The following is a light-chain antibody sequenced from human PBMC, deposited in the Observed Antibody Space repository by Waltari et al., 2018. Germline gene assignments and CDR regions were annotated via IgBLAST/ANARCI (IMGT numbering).Light chain of an antibody. CDR2: WAS. V-gene: IGKV4-1*01. CDR3: QQYYSTPPSLT. J-gene: IGKJ4*01. CDR1: QNILYSSNNTNY. Sequence: DIVMTQSPDSLAVSLGERATINCQSSQNILYSSNNTNYLAWYQQKPGQPPKLLIYWASTRESGVPDRFSGSGSGTDFTLTISSLQAEDVAVYYCQQYYSTPPSLTFGGGTKVEIK.